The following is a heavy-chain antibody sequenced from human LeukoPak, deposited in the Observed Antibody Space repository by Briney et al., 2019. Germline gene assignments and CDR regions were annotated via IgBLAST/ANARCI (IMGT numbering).Heavy chain of an antibody. CDR3: AKDLPAAYFDY. Sequence: GGSLRLSCAAPGFTFSSYAMHWVRQAPGKGLEWVAVISYDGSNKYYADSVKGRFTISRDNSKNTLHLQMNSLRAEDTAVYHCAKDLPAAYFDYWGQGTLVTVSS. CDR2: ISYDGSNK. J-gene: IGHJ4*02. V-gene: IGHV3-30-3*01. D-gene: IGHD2-2*01. CDR1: GFTFSSYA.